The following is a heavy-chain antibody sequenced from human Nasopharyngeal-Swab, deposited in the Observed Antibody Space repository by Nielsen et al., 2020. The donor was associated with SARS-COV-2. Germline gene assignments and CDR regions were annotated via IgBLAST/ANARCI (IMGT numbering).Heavy chain of an antibody. CDR3: SFYFSFSLTYYFDY. D-gene: IGHD3-10*01. CDR2: INPSGGST. Sequence: ASVKVSCKASGYTFTTSYMHWVRQAPGQGLEWMGIINPSGGSTNYAQKFQGRVTMARDTSTSTVHMEVSSLTSEDTAMYFCSFYFSFSLTYYFDYWGQGTLVTVSS. J-gene: IGHJ4*02. V-gene: IGHV1-46*03. CDR1: GYTFTTSY.